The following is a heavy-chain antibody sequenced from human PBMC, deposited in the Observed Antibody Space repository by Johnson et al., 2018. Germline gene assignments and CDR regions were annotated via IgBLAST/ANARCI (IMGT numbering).Heavy chain of an antibody. CDR1: GFTFSSYG. V-gene: IGHV3-33*01. Sequence: QVQLVQSGGGVVQPGRSLRLSCAASGFTFSSYGMHWVRQAPGKGLEWVAVSWYDGSNKYYADSVKGRFTISSDNSKNTPYLQMNSLRAEDTAVEYCERDWGGSGSYLFAFDIWGQGTMVTVSS. CDR2: SWYDGSNK. CDR3: ERDWGGSGSYLFAFDI. D-gene: IGHD1-26*01. J-gene: IGHJ3*02.